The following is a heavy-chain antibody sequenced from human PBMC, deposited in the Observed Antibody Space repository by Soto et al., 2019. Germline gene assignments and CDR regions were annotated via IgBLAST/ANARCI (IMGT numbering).Heavy chain of an antibody. CDR1: GFTVSRNY. CDR3: ARSRWGSGSR. V-gene: IGHV3-53*04. Sequence: GGSLGLSCAASGFTVSRNYMSWVRQAPGKGLEWVSVIYSGGSTYYADSVKGRFTISRHNSKNTLYLQMNSLRAEDTAVYSCARSRWGSGSRWGQGTLVTVSS. J-gene: IGHJ4*02. CDR2: IYSGGST. D-gene: IGHD3-10*01.